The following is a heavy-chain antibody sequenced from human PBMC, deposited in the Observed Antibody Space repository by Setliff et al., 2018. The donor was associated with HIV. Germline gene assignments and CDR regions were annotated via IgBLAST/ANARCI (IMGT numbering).Heavy chain of an antibody. CDR3: ARHSPSDY. J-gene: IGHJ4*02. Sequence: PSETLSLTCTVTGGSISSGGFYWTRIRQPAGKGLEWIGYIYTSGSTNYNPSLKSRVTISVDTSKKQFSLKLSSVTAADTAVYYCARHSPSDYWGQGTLVTVSS. V-gene: IGHV4-61*09. CDR1: GGSISSGGFY. CDR2: IYTSGST.